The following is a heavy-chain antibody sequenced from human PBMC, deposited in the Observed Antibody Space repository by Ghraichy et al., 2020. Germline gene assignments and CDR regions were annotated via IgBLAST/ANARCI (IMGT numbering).Heavy chain of an antibody. CDR2: IYYNGNT. J-gene: IGHJ6*03. V-gene: IGHV4-59*01. CDR3: ARGLNSGHYYYYYDMDV. Sequence: SETLSLTCTVSGGSISSYYWNWIRQPPGRGLEWIGYIYYNGNTNYNPSLKSRVTISKDTPNNQFSLRLSSVTAADTAVYYCARGLNSGHYYYYYDMDVWGKGTTVTVSS. CDR1: GGSISSYY. D-gene: IGHD1-26*01.